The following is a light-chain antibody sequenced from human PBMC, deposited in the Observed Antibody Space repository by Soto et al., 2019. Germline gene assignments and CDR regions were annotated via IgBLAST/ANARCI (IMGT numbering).Light chain of an antibody. CDR2: EVS. V-gene: IGLV2-14*01. CDR1: SSDVGGYNY. Sequence: QSALTQPASVSESPGQSITISCTGTSSDVGGYNYVSWYQQHPGKAPKLMIYEVSNRPSGVSNRFSGSKSGNTASLTISELQAEDEADYYCSSYTSSSIDYVFGTGTKLTVL. J-gene: IGLJ1*01. CDR3: SSYTSSSIDYV.